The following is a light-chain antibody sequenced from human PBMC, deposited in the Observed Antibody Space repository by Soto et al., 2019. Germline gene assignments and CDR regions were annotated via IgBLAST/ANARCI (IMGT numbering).Light chain of an antibody. V-gene: IGLV4-69*01. J-gene: IGLJ2*01. CDR3: QTWGTGMV. CDR2: LNSDGSH. CDR1: SGHSSYA. Sequence: QSVLTQSPSASAPLGASVKLTCTLSSGHSSYAIAWHQQQPEKGPRYLMKLNSDGSHSKGDGIPDRFSGSSSGAERYLTISSLQSEDEADYYCQTWGTGMVFGGGTQLTVL.